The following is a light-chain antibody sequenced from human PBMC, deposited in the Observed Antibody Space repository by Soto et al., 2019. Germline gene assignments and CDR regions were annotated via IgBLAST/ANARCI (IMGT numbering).Light chain of an antibody. Sequence: DIQLTQTTSLLSTSVGDRVTITCRASQGMSSYLAWYQQKPGKAPKLLIYEASTLQSGVPSRFSGSGSGTEFTLTISILQHEDFATYYCQQRSTYPVTFAQGTRLEIK. CDR3: QQRSTYPVT. CDR1: QGMSSY. J-gene: IGKJ5*01. V-gene: IGKV1-9*01. CDR2: EAS.